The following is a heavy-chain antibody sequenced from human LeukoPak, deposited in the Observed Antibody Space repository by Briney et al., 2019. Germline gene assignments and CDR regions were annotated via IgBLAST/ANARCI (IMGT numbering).Heavy chain of an antibody. V-gene: IGHV6-1*01. CDR3: ARGGNWNDVLDAFDI. D-gene: IGHD1-1*01. J-gene: IGHJ3*02. CDR2: TYYRSKWYY. CDR1: GDSISSNDAS. Sequence: SQTLSLTCAISGDSISSNDASWNWIRQSPSRGLEWLGRTYYRSKWYYDYAVSVKVRMTIYPDTSKNQFSLQLNSVTPEDTAVYYCARGGNWNDVLDAFDIWGQGTMVTVSS.